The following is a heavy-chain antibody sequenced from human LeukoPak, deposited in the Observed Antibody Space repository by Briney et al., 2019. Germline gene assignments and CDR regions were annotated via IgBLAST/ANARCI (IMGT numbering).Heavy chain of an antibody. CDR3: ARDDPSMIAALHY. D-gene: IGHD6-6*01. CDR1: GFTFDDYG. CDR2: ISGTSTDI. V-gene: IGHV3-21*01. J-gene: IGHJ4*02. Sequence: PGGSLRLSCAASGFTFDDYGMSWVRQAPGKGLEWVSSISGTSTDIYYADSVKGRFTTSRDNAKNSVYLQMNSLRAEDTAVYYCARDDPSMIAALHYWGQGTLVTVSS.